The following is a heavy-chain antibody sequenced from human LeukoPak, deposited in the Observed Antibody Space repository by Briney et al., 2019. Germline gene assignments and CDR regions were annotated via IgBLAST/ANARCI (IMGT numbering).Heavy chain of an antibody. CDR2: IKQDGGEK. V-gene: IGHV3-7*03. CDR1: GFTFSSYW. CDR3: ASGFMYSSGWYGQSPRGAADY. Sequence: GGSLRLSCAASGFTFSSYWMSWVRQAPGKGLEWVANIKQDGGEKYYVDSVKGRFTISRDNAKNSVYLQMNSLRAEDTAVYYCASGFMYSSGWYGQSPRGAADYWGQGTLVTVSS. J-gene: IGHJ4*02. D-gene: IGHD6-19*01.